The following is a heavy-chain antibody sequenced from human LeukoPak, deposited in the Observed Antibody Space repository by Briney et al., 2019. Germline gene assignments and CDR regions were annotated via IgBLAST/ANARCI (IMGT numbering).Heavy chain of an antibody. V-gene: IGHV1-24*01. CDR1: GYTLTELS. CDR3: ATEPGIAVAGTRYFDY. J-gene: IGHJ4*02. CDR2: FDPEDGET. Sequence: ASVKVSCKVSGYTLTELSMHWVRQAPGKGLEWMGGFDPEDGETIYAQKFQGRVTMTEDTSTDTAYVELSSLRSEDTAVYYCATEPGIAVAGTRYFDYWGQGTLVTVSS. D-gene: IGHD6-19*01.